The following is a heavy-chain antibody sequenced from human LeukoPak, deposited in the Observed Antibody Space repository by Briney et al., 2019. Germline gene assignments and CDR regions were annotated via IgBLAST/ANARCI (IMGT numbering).Heavy chain of an antibody. D-gene: IGHD3-22*01. J-gene: IGHJ4*02. CDR2: ISGSAENT. CDR1: GFAFSNYA. V-gene: IGHV3-23*01. Sequence: GGSLRLSCAASGFAFSNYAMSWVRQAPGKGLEWVSTISGSAENTYYADSVKGRFTISRDNSKNTLYVQMNSLRAEDTALYFCATGSGYYYGHWGQGTLVTVSS. CDR3: ATGSGYYYGH.